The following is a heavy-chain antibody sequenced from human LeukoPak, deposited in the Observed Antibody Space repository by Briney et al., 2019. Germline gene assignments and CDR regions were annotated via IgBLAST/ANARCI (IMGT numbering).Heavy chain of an antibody. CDR2: ISGSGGST. D-gene: IGHD5-12*01. Sequence: GGSLRLSCAASEFTFSSYAMSWVRQAPGRGLEWVSAISGSGGSTYYADSVKGRFTISRDNSKNTLYLQMNSLRAEDTAVYYCARDPGSGYEPDAFDIWGQGTMVTVSS. J-gene: IGHJ3*02. V-gene: IGHV3-23*01. CDR1: EFTFSSYA. CDR3: ARDPGSGYEPDAFDI.